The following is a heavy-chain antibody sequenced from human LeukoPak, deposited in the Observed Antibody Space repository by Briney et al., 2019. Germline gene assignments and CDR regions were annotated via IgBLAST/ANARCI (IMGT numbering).Heavy chain of an antibody. CDR1: GFTFSTYA. J-gene: IGHJ4*02. Sequence: QAGGSLRLSCAASGFTFSTYAMHWVRQAPGKGLEWMAVVSYDGNKKYYADSVKGRFTISRDNFKNMLYLQMNSLRAEDTAVYYCARGRVSRPMTPPDYWGQGTLVTVSS. CDR3: ARGRVSRPMTPPDY. CDR2: VSYDGNKK. V-gene: IGHV3-30*04. D-gene: IGHD3-22*01.